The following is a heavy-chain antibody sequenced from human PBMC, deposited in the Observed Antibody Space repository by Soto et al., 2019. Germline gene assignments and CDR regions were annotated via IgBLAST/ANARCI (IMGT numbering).Heavy chain of an antibody. CDR3: AIGGSGYYMGLFDP. D-gene: IGHD3-3*01. Sequence: GASVKVSCKASGGTFSSYAISWVRQAPGQGLEWMGGIIPIFGTANYAQKFQGRVTITADESTSTAYMELSSLRSEDTAVYYCAIGGSGYYMGLFDPWGQRTLVTVSS. J-gene: IGHJ5*02. CDR2: IIPIFGTA. CDR1: GGTFSSYA. V-gene: IGHV1-69*13.